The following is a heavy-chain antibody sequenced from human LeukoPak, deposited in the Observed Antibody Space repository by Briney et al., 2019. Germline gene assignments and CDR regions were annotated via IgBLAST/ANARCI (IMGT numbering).Heavy chain of an antibody. Sequence: GGSLRLSCTVSGFTFGDYAMTWVRRAPGKGLEWVGFIRSKAYGGTTEFAASVKGRFTISRDDSKSIAYLQMNSLKTEDTAVYYCTTYDPSNYYGMDVWGQGTTVTVS. CDR2: IRSKAYGGTT. D-gene: IGHD5-12*01. V-gene: IGHV3-49*04. CDR3: TTYDPSNYYGMDV. CDR1: GFTFGDYA. J-gene: IGHJ6*02.